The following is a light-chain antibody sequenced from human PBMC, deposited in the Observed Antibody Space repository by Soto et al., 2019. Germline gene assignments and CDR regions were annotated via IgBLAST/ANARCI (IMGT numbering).Light chain of an antibody. CDR1: QGVSTK. Sequence: EVVLTQSPGALSVSPGDRVTLSCRASQGVSTKLAWYQQKPGQSPRLLIFGASARATDIPARFSGSGSGTEFTLTISSLQSEDFAVYYCQQYNNWPRTFGQGTKVDIK. V-gene: IGKV3-15*01. CDR2: GAS. CDR3: QQYNNWPRT. J-gene: IGKJ1*01.